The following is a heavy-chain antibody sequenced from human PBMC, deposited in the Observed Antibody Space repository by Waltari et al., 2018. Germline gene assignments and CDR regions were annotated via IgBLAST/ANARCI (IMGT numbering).Heavy chain of an antibody. Sequence: GGSISSHYWSWIRQPPGKGLEWIGYIYYSGSTNYNPSLKSRVTISVDTSKNQFSLKLSSVTAADTAVYYCARGGVRFLEWFLDYWGQGTLVTVSS. CDR2: IYYSGST. J-gene: IGHJ4*02. CDR3: ARGGVRFLEWFLDY. V-gene: IGHV4-59*11. CDR1: GGSISSHY. D-gene: IGHD3-3*01.